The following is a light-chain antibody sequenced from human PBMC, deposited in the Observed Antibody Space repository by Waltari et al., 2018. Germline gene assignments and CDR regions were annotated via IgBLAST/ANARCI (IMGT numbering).Light chain of an antibody. CDR1: SSDVGVYNY. J-gene: IGLJ3*02. Sequence: ITISCSGISSDVGVYNYVSWYQQHAGKAPELMIYDVSNRPSGVSNRFSGSKSGSTASLTISGLQAEDEADYYCSSSTGTTWVFGGGTKVSVL. CDR2: DVS. V-gene: IGLV2-14*03. CDR3: SSSTGTTWV.